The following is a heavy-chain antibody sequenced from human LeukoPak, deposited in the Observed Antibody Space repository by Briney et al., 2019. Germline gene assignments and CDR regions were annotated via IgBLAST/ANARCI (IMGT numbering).Heavy chain of an antibody. Sequence: PSETLSLTCTVSGGSISGYFWSCIRQPSGQGLEWIRYIYYNGATLYSPSLRSRVSMSVDTSKNQFSLNLSPVTAADTAVYYCARHDPVGHYQRGMDVWGQGTTVIVSS. CDR1: GGSISGYF. V-gene: IGHV4-59*08. CDR3: ARHDPVGHYQRGMDV. CDR2: IYYNGAT. J-gene: IGHJ6*02. D-gene: IGHD1-26*01.